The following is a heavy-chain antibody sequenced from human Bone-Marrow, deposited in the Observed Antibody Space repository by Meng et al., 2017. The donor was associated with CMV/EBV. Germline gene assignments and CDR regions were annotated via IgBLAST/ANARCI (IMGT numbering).Heavy chain of an antibody. J-gene: IGHJ4*02. V-gene: IGHV3-11*04. CDR3: AREKWELLMEWGFDY. D-gene: IGHD1-26*01. CDR1: GFTFSDYY. CDR2: ISSSGSTI. Sequence: GESLKISCAASGFTFSDYYMSWIRQAPGKGLEWVSYISSSGSTIYYADSVKGRFTISRDNAKNSLYLQMNSLRAEDTAVYYCAREKWELLMEWGFDYWGQGTLVTVYS.